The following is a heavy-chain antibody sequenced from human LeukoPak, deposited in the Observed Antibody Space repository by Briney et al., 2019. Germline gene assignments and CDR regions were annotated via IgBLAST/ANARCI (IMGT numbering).Heavy chain of an antibody. J-gene: IGHJ4*02. CDR2: IKLTSDGGPS. CDR1: GFTFSNEW. CDR3: TTDPPGPY. Sequence: GRSLRLSCAASGFTFSNEWMGWVRQAPGKGLEWVGRIKLTSDGGPSDYAAPVKGRFIVSRDDSQNTLYLQMNSLKTEDTGFYYCTTDPPGPYWGQGTLVTVSS. V-gene: IGHV3-15*01.